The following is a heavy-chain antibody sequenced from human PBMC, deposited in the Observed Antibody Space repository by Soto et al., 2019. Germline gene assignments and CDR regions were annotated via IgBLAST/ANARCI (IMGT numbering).Heavy chain of an antibody. V-gene: IGHV4-4*02. CDR2: VFHTGDT. CDR3: ARKAWVRFDY. Sequence: SEPLSLTCAVSGDSISSSVWWTWVRQPPGKGLEWIGEVFHTGDTYFNPSLRSRVAMSVDKSTNEFSLKVTSVTAADTAIYYCARKAWVRFDYWGQGALVTVSS. CDR1: GDSISSSVW. J-gene: IGHJ4*02. D-gene: IGHD7-27*01.